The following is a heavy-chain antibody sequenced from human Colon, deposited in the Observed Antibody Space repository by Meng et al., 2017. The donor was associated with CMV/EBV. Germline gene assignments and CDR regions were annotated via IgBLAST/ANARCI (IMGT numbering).Heavy chain of an antibody. D-gene: IGHD5-18*01. Sequence: SEPLSLTCAVSGFSISSASFWGWIRQSPGKGLEWIGSIYGSGKTYYNPSLKSRVSISVDTSNNEFSLTLSSATAADTAVYYCVRDRGYNYGNFDSWGQGTLVTVSS. CDR2: IYGSGKT. CDR1: GFSISSASF. V-gene: IGHV4-38-2*02. CDR3: VRDRGYNYGNFDS. J-gene: IGHJ4*02.